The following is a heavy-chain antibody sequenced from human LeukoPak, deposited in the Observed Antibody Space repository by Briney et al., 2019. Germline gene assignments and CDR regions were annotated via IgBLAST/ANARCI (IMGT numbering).Heavy chain of an antibody. D-gene: IGHD6-13*01. CDR3: ARESEGQQLVFDY. CDR1: GYTFTSYG. J-gene: IGHJ4*02. CDR2: ISAYNGNT. Sequence: ASVTVSCKASGYTFTSYGISWVRQAPGQGIEGMGWISAYNGNTNYAQKLQGRVTMTTDTSTSTAYMELRSLRSDDTAVYYCARESEGQQLVFDYWGQGTLVTVSS. V-gene: IGHV1-18*01.